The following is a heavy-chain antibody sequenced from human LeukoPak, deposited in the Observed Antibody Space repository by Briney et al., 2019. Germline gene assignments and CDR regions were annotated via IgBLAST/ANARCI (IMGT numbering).Heavy chain of an antibody. D-gene: IGHD3-22*01. Sequence: GGSLRLSCAASGFTFSSYAMSWVRQAPGKGLEWVSAISGSGGSTYYADSVKGRFTISRDSSKNTLYLQMNSLRAEDTAVYFCAKDRLLDSSGYFDYWGQGTLVTVSS. J-gene: IGHJ4*02. CDR2: ISGSGGST. CDR3: AKDRLLDSSGYFDY. V-gene: IGHV3-23*01. CDR1: GFTFSSYA.